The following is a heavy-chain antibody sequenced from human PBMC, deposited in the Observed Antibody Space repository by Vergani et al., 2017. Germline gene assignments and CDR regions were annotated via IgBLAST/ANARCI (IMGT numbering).Heavy chain of an antibody. Sequence: QVQLVESGGGVVQPGGSLRLSCAASGFTFSNYAMHWVRQAPGRGLEWVTFIRYDGDNKYYADSVKGRFTLSRDNSKNTLYLQMNSLRAEDTAVDYCAKDRDRYGSGSLGYWGQGTLVTVSS. D-gene: IGHD3-10*01. CDR3: AKDRDRYGSGSLGY. J-gene: IGHJ4*02. CDR2: IRYDGDNK. V-gene: IGHV3-30*02. CDR1: GFTFSNYA.